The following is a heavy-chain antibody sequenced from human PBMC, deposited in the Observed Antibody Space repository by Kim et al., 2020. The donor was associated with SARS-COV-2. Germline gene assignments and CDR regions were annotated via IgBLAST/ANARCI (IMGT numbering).Heavy chain of an antibody. V-gene: IGHV3-33*01. CDR3: ARDQSGYNSLDY. CDR2: IWYDGSNK. Sequence: GGSLRLSCAASGFTFSSYGMHWVRQAPGKGLEWVAVIWYDGSNKYYADSVKGRFTISRDNSKNTLYLQMNSLRAEDTAVYYCARDQSGYNSLDYWGQGTLVTVSS. CDR1: GFTFSSYG. J-gene: IGHJ4*02. D-gene: IGHD5-12*01.